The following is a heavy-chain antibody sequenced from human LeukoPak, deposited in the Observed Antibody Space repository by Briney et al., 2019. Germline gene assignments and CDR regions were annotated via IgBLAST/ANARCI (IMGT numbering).Heavy chain of an antibody. D-gene: IGHD3-16*01. CDR2: IRSKSYGETI. J-gene: IGHJ6*02. CDR1: GVNFGDYA. V-gene: IGHV3-49*04. Sequence: QPGRSLRLSCTVSGVNFGDYAMSWVRQAPGKGLEWVGFIRSKSYGETIEYAASVKGRFTISKDDSKSIAYLQMNSLKTEDTALYYCARDWGKYPYGMDVWGQGTTVTVSS. CDR3: ARDWGKYPYGMDV.